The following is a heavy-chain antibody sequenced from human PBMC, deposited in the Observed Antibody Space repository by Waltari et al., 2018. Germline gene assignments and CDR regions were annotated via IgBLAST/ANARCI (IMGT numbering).Heavy chain of an antibody. CDR3: AKDWRVVTNQANWFDP. D-gene: IGHD1-1*01. J-gene: IGHJ5*02. CDR2: IHPTRGDA. Sequence: QEQLVQSGAEVKMPGASVKVSCKASGYTFIDHFLHWVRQAPGQGLEWLGQIHPTRGDAEVANDCQGRVTLTRDTSISTAYMELTGLRLDDTATYYCAKDWRVVTNQANWFDPWGQGTLVTVSS. V-gene: IGHV1-2*06. CDR1: GYTFIDHF.